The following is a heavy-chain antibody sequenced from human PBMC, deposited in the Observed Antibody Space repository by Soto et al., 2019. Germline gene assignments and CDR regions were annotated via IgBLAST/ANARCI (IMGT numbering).Heavy chain of an antibody. CDR1: GLTFSINA. CDR3: ANIKLGRAVVSFGHY. J-gene: IGHJ4*02. V-gene: IGHV3-23*01. CDR2: ISGNGGNT. Sequence: ESGGGLVQPGGSLRLSCVASGLTFSINAMSWVRQAPGKGLEWVSTISGNGGNTYYADSVKGRFTISRDNSKNTLYLQMNSLRAEDTAVYYCANIKLGRAVVSFGHYWGQGTLVTVSS. D-gene: IGHD6-19*01.